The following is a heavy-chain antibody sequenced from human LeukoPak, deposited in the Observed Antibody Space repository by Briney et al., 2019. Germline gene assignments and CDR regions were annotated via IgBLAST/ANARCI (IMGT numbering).Heavy chain of an antibody. CDR3: ASFMVRGPQGGYYFDY. V-gene: IGHV4-59*12. Sequence: SETLSLTCSVSGGSISSYYCSWIRQPPGKGLEWIGSIYYSGSTYYNPSLKSRVTISVDTSKNQFSLKLSSVTAADTAVYYCASFMVRGPQGGYYFDYWGQGTLVTVSS. CDR2: IYYSGST. CDR1: GGSISSYY. J-gene: IGHJ4*02. D-gene: IGHD3-10*01.